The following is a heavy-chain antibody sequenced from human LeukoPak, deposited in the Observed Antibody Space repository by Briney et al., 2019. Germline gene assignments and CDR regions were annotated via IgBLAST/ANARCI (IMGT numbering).Heavy chain of an antibody. CDR2: INPSGGST. J-gene: IGHJ3*02. CDR1: GYTLTELS. V-gene: IGHV1-46*01. Sequence: ASVKVSCKVSGYTLTELSMHWVRQAPGQGLEWMGIINPSGGSTSHAQKFQGRVTMTRDTSTSTVYMELSSLRSEDTAVYYCARDQENAFDIWGQGTMVTVSS. CDR3: ARDQENAFDI.